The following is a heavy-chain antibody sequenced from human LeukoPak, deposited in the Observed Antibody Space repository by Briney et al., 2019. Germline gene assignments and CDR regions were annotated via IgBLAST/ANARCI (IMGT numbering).Heavy chain of an antibody. J-gene: IGHJ4*02. CDR3: ATSHIVATILPDY. CDR1: GYTFTGYY. D-gene: IGHD5-12*01. Sequence: ASAKVSCKASGYTFTGYYMHWVRQAPGQGLEWMGWINPNSGGTDYAQKFQGRVTMTRDTSISTAYMELSRLRSDDTAVYYCATSHIVATILPDYWGQGTLVTVSS. V-gene: IGHV1-2*02. CDR2: INPNSGGT.